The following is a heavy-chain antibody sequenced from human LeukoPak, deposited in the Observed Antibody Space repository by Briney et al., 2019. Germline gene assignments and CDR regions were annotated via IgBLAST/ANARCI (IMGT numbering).Heavy chain of an antibody. CDR1: GASIRSTHW. Sequence: SGTLSLTCGVSGASIRSTHWWTWVRQPPGKGLEWIGEIYHNGNTEYNPSLSSRLLISVDKSKNQFSLKLTSVTAADTAMYYCARSTFSSNWNLWGQGTLVTVSS. J-gene: IGHJ4*02. CDR3: ARSTFSSNWNL. V-gene: IGHV4-4*02. D-gene: IGHD6-13*01. CDR2: IYHNGNT.